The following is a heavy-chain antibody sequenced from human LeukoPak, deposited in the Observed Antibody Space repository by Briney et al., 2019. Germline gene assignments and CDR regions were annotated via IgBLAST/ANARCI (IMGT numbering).Heavy chain of an antibody. CDR1: GFAFSSYA. CDR3: AKDRYSSGWYDY. J-gene: IGHJ4*02. CDR2: ISGSGGST. D-gene: IGHD6-19*01. V-gene: IGHV3-23*01. Sequence: GGSLRLSCAASGFAFSSYAMSWVRQAPGKGLEWVSAISGSGGSTYYADSVKGRFTISRDNSKNTLYLQMNSLRAEDTAVYYCAKDRYSSGWYDYWGQGTLVTVSS.